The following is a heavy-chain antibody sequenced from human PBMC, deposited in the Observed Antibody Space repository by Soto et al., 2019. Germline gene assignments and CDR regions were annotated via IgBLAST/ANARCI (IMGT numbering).Heavy chain of an antibody. CDR3: ARGARI. J-gene: IGHJ3*02. V-gene: IGHV3-7*01. Sequence: EVQLVESGGDLVQPGGSLRLSCADSRFTFSGYWMYWVRQAPGKGLEWVANIKEDGSEKNYVDSVRGRFTISRDNAQTSLYLQMNSLRAEDTAVYYCARGARIWGQGTMVTVS. CDR2: IKEDGSEK. CDR1: RFTFSGYW.